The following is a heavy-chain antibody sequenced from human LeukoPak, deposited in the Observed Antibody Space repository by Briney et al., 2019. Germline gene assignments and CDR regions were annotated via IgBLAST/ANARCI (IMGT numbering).Heavy chain of an antibody. CDR1: GYTFTSYG. CDR2: ISTYNGKT. J-gene: IGHJ5*02. Sequence: ASVKVSCKASGYTFTSYGISWVRQAPGQGLEWMGWISTYNGKTDYAQKLQGRVTMTTDTYTSTAYMELRSLRSDDTAVYYCARVPSSSWYVWFDLWGQGTLVTVSS. D-gene: IGHD6-13*01. V-gene: IGHV1-18*01. CDR3: ARVPSSSWYVWFDL.